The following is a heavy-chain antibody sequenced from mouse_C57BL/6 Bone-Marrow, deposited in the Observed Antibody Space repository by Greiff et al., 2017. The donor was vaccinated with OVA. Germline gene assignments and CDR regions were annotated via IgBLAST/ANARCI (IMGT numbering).Heavy chain of an antibody. CDR3: ARGDSSGPFAY. D-gene: IGHD3-2*02. CDR1: GYTFTSYW. J-gene: IGHJ3*01. V-gene: IGHV1-50*01. CDR2: IDPSDSYT. Sequence: VQLQQPGAELVKPGASVKLSCKASGYTFTSYWMQWVKQRPGQGLEWIGEIDPSDSYTNYNQKFKGKATLTVDTSSSTADMQLSSLTSEDSAVYYCARGDSSGPFAYWGQGTLVTVSA.